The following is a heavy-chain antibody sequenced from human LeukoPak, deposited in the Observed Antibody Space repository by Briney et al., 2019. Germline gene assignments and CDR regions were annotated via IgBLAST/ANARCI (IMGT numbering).Heavy chain of an antibody. CDR3: ARAGLAARYYYYYYMDV. V-gene: IGHV4-34*01. CDR1: GGSFSGYY. J-gene: IGHJ6*03. Sequence: SETLSLTCAVYGGSFSGYYWSWIRQPPGKGLEWIGEINHSGSTNYNPSLKSRVTISVDTFKNQFSLKLSSVTAADTAVYYCARAGLAARYYYYYYMDVWGKGTTVTVSS. CDR2: INHSGST. D-gene: IGHD6-13*01.